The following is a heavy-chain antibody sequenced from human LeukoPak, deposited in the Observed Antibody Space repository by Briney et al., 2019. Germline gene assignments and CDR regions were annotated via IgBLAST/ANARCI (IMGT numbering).Heavy chain of an antibody. CDR2: ISVSGSTI. CDR1: GFTFTDYY. J-gene: IGHJ3*02. V-gene: IGHV3-11*01. CDR3: ARDARLPSGLCHAFDM. D-gene: IGHD3-22*01. Sequence: GGSLRLSCAASGFTFTDYYMSWFRQAPGKRLEWISYISVSGSTIYYADSMKGRFTISRDNAGNSVYLQINSLRADDTAVYYCARDARLPSGLCHAFDMWGQGTMVTVSS.